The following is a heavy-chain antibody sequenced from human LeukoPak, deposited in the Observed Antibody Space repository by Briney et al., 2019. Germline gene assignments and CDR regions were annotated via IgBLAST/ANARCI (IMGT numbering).Heavy chain of an antibody. Sequence: PGRSLRLSCAASGFTFSSYGMHRVRQAPGKGLEWVAVIWYDGSNKYYADSVKGRFTISRDNSKNTLYLQMNSLRAEDTAVYYCAGGQNYYGSGSYPWGQGTLVTVSS. V-gene: IGHV3-33*01. CDR3: AGGQNYYGSGSYP. D-gene: IGHD3-10*01. CDR2: IWYDGSNK. J-gene: IGHJ5*02. CDR1: GFTFSSYG.